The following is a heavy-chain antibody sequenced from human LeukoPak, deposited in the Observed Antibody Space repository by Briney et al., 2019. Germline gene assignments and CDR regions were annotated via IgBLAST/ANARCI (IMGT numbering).Heavy chain of an antibody. CDR2: INPNSGGT. V-gene: IGHV1-2*06. D-gene: IGHD1-26*01. Sequence: ASVEVSCKASGYTFTGYYMHWVRQAPGQGLEWMGRINPNSGGTNYAQKFQGRVTMTRDTSISTAYMELSRLTSDDPAVYYCALGSTKGRHACDIWGQGTMVTVSS. CDR1: GYTFTGYY. J-gene: IGHJ3*02. CDR3: ALGSTKGRHACDI.